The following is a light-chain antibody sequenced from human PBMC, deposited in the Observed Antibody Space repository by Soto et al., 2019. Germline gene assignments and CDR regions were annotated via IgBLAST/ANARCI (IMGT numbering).Light chain of an antibody. CDR1: QSVSSSY. CDR3: QQCRRSPWT. Sequence: IVLTQSPGTLSLSPGQRATLSCRASQSVSSSYLAWYQQKPGQAPRLLIYGASNRATGVPDRFSGSGSGTDFTLTISRPEPEDLAMYSCQQCRRSPWTFGQGTRVEIK. V-gene: IGKV3-20*01. J-gene: IGKJ1*01. CDR2: GAS.